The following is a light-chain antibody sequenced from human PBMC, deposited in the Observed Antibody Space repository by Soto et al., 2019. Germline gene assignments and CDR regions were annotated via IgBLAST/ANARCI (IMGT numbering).Light chain of an antibody. CDR2: DAS. CDR3: QQYGSSPT. CDR1: QSVSTF. Sequence: EIVLTQSPATLSLSPGERATLSCGASQSVSTFLAWYQHKPGQPPRLLIYDASNRATGIPARFSGSGSGTDFTLTISRLEPEDFAVYYCQQYGSSPTFGQGTKVDI. V-gene: IGKV3D-20*01. J-gene: IGKJ1*01.